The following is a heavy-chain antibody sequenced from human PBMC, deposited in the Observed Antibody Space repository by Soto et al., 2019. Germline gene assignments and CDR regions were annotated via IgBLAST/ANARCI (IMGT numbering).Heavy chain of an antibody. Sequence: QVQLVQSGAEVKKPGSSVKVSCKASGGTFSSYAISWVRQAPGQGLEWMGGIIPIFGTANYAQKFQGRVTITADESTNTAYMELSSLRSEDTAVYYCARSITGTVSYYYGMDVWGQGTTVTVSS. D-gene: IGHD1-20*01. V-gene: IGHV1-69*12. CDR2: IIPIFGTA. CDR3: ARSITGTVSYYYGMDV. J-gene: IGHJ6*02. CDR1: GGTFSSYA.